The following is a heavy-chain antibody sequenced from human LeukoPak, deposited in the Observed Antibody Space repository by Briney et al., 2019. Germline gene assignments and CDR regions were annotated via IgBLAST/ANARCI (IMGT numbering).Heavy chain of an antibody. Sequence: GGSLRLSCAASGFTLSSYWMHWVRQAPGKGLVWVSRINSDGSSTSYADSVKGRFTISRDNAKNTLYLQMNSLRAEDTAVYYCARVEMATILGIDYWGQGTLVTVSS. V-gene: IGHV3-74*01. J-gene: IGHJ4*02. D-gene: IGHD5-24*01. CDR3: ARVEMATILGIDY. CDR1: GFTLSSYW. CDR2: INSDGSST.